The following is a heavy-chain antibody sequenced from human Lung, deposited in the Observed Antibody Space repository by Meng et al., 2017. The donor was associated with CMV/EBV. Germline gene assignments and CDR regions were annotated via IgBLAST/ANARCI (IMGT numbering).Heavy chain of an antibody. CDR3: ARSSGWLTPGGYGMDV. J-gene: IGHJ6*02. V-gene: IGHV3-48*03. CDR1: GFTFSSYE. CDR2: ISTSGTTI. Sequence: SCAASGFTFSSYEMNWVRQAPGKGLEWVAYISTSGTTIYYADSVRGRFTISRDNAKNSLFLQMNSLRAEDTAVYYCARSSGWLTPGGYGMDVWGQGTXVNVSS. D-gene: IGHD2-15*01.